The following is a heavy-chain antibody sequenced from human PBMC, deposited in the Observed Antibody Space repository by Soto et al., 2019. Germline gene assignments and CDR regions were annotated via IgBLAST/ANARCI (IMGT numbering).Heavy chain of an antibody. CDR3: AREDCSGGSCYSRHFDY. CDR2: TYYSGST. CDR1: GGSISSGGYY. J-gene: IGHJ4*02. V-gene: IGHV4-31*03. D-gene: IGHD2-15*01. Sequence: QVQLQESGPGLVKPSQTLSLTCTVSGGSISSGGYYWSWIRRHPGKGLEWIGYTYYSGSTYYNPSLKSRVTIAVDTSKNQFSLKLSSVTAADTAVYYCAREDCSGGSCYSRHFDYWGQGTLVTVSS.